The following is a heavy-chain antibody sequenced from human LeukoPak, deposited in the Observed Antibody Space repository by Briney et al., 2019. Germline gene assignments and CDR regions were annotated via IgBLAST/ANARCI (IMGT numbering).Heavy chain of an antibody. CDR3: ARVLSIAVAGSGWFDP. CDR2: IYYSGST. Sequence: SETLSLTCTVSGGSISSSSYYWGWIRQPPGKGLEWIGSIYYSGSTYYNPSLKSRVTISVDTSKNQFSLKLSSVTAADTAVYYCARVLSIAVAGSGWFDPWGQGTLVTVSS. CDR1: GGSISSSSYY. V-gene: IGHV4-39*07. J-gene: IGHJ5*02. D-gene: IGHD6-19*01.